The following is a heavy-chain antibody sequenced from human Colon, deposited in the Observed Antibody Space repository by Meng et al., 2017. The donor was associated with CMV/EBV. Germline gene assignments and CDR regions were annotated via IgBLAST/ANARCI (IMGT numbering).Heavy chain of an antibody. D-gene: IGHD3-16*01. CDR3: SRDSAWGYRDIDS. J-gene: IGHJ4*02. CDR2: SIFYSGDT. V-gene: IGHV1-46*01. Sequence: QVLQVQAGSQVKTPETTYIVCGESSVYTSINCYYLGWRRAPGQGREGLRVSIFYSGDTDYAQKFQSRVTMTRDTSTMKAYTQLRSLTAEDTAVYYCSRDSAWGYRDIDSWGQGALVTVSS. CDR1: VYTSINCY.